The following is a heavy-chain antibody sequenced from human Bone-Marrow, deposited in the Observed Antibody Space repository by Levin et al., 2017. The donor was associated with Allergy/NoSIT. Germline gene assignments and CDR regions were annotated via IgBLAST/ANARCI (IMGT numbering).Heavy chain of an antibody. CDR2: IYYGGYT. CDR3: ARDSDISWFFS. J-gene: IGHJ4*02. D-gene: IGHD1-26*01. CDR1: GSSVSSGYY. Sequence: SETLSLTCDVSGSSVSSGYYWGWIRQPPGEGLEWIATIYYGGYTYYNPSLKSRATISMDTSRNSFSLSLTSVTAADTALYYCARDSDISWFFSWGRGTLVTVSS. V-gene: IGHV4-38-2*01.